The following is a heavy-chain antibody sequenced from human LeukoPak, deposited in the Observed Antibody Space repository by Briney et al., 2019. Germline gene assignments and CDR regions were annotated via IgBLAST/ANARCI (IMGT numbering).Heavy chain of an antibody. V-gene: IGHV4-34*01. CDR2: INHSGST. J-gene: IGHJ4*02. D-gene: IGHD2-2*01. CDR3: ARLVVVPAAKGLDY. Sequence: SETLSLTCAVYGGSFSGYYWSWIRQPPGKGLEWIGEINHSGSTNYNPSLKSRVTISVDTSKNQFSLKLSSVTAADTAVYYCARLVVVPAAKGLDYWGQGTLVTVSS. CDR1: GGSFSGYY.